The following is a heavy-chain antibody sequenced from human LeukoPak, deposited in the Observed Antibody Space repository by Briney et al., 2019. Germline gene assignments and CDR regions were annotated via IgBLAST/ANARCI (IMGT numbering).Heavy chain of an antibody. Sequence: GASVKVSCKVSGYTLTELSMHWVRQAPGKGLEWMGGFDPEDGETIYAQKFQGRVTMTEDTSTDTAYMELSSLRSEDTAVYYCATVLNPTHPLAAFDIWGQGTMVTVSS. J-gene: IGHJ3*02. CDR1: GYTLTELS. CDR3: ATVLNPTHPLAAFDI. V-gene: IGHV1-24*01. CDR2: FDPEDGET.